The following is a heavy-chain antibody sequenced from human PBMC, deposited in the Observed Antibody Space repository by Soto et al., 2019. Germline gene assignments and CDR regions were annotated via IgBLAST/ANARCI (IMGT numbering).Heavy chain of an antibody. CDR2: IIPIFGTA. CDR1: GGAFSSYD. V-gene: IGHV1-69*13. Sequence: VASVKVSCKASGGAFSSYDISWVRQAPGQGLEWMGGIIPIFGTANYAQKFQGRVTITADESTSTAYMELSSLRSEDTAVYYCARGGYNWNYRANYYYYYGMDVWGQGTTVTVS. J-gene: IGHJ6*02. CDR3: ARGGYNWNYRANYYYYYGMDV. D-gene: IGHD1-7*01.